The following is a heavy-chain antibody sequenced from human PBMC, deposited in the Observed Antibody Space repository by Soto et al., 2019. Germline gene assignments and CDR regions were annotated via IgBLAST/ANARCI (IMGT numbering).Heavy chain of an antibody. CDR2: IIPIFGTA. CDR1: GGTFSSYA. J-gene: IGHJ4*02. V-gene: IGHV1-69*05. CDR3: ATITIFGVVIIPY. Sequence: RASVKVSCKASGGTFSSYAISWVRQAPGQGLEWMGGIIPIFGTANYAQKLQGRVTMTTDTSTSTAYMELRSLRSDDTAVYYCATITIFGVVIIPYWGQGTLVTVSS. D-gene: IGHD3-3*01.